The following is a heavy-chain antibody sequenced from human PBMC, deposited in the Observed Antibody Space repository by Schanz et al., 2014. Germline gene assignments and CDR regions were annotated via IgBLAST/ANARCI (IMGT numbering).Heavy chain of an antibody. V-gene: IGHV3-21*02. CDR1: GFTASSHS. Sequence: EVQLVESGGGLVKPGGSLRLSCGVSGFTASSHSMNWVRQAPGKGLEWVSAISASGGTTYYADSVKGRFTISRDNAKNSLFLQMNSLRPEDTAVYYCARGRVLESWGQGTLVTVSS. D-gene: IGHD1-1*01. CDR3: ARGRVLES. CDR2: ISASGGTT. J-gene: IGHJ5*02.